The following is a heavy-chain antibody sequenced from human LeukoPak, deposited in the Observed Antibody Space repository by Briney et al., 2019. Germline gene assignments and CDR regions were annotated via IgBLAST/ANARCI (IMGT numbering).Heavy chain of an antibody. CDR2: LIPNFGTA. V-gene: IGHV1-69*13. J-gene: IGHJ4*02. D-gene: IGHD4-17*01. CDR1: GGTFSTYA. Sequence: SVKVSCKASGGTFSTYAITWVRQAPGQGLEWMGGLIPNFGTARGAQKFQGRVTITADESTSTAYMELSSLRSEDTAVYYCARVRVSGVDFGDYDEVFWGQGTLVSVSS. CDR3: ARVRVSGVDFGDYDEVF.